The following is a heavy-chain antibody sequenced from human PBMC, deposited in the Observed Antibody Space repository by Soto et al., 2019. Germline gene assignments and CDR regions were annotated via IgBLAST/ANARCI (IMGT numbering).Heavy chain of an antibody. J-gene: IGHJ3*02. CDR3: ASGAAGGELADAFDI. CDR1: GGSISSYY. CDR2: IYYSGST. D-gene: IGHD3-10*01. Sequence: SGTLCLTCTVSGGSISSYYWSWIRQPPGKGLEWIGYIYYSGSTNYNPSLKSRVTISVDTSKNQFSLKLSSVTAADTAVYYCASGAAGGELADAFDIWGQGTMVTVSS. V-gene: IGHV4-59*01.